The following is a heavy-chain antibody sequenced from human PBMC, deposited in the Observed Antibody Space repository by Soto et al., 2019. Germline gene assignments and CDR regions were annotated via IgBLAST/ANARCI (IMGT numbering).Heavy chain of an antibody. D-gene: IGHD6-13*01. CDR2: IYPGDSDT. CDR1: GYSFTSYW. Sequence: GESLKISCKGSGYSFTSYWIGWVRQMPGKGLEWMGIIYPGDSDTRYSPSFQGQVTISADKSISTAYLQWSSLKASDTATYYCARTSSSSSWQYGMDVWGQGTMVTVS. V-gene: IGHV5-51*01. J-gene: IGHJ6*02. CDR3: ARTSSSSSWQYGMDV.